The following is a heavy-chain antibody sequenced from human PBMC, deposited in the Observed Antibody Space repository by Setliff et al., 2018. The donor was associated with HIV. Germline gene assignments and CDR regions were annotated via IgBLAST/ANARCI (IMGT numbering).Heavy chain of an antibody. D-gene: IGHD3-9*01. CDR2: ISGSGDDT. CDR1: GFTFSTHG. CDR3: AKDQTGLIDY. V-gene: IGHV3-23*01. Sequence: PGGSLRLSCAASGFTFSTHGMSWVRQAPGKGLEWVSAISGSGDDTNYADSVKGRFTISRDNSKNTLYLQMNSLRAEDTAVYYCAKDQTGLIDYWGQGTLVTVSS. J-gene: IGHJ4*02.